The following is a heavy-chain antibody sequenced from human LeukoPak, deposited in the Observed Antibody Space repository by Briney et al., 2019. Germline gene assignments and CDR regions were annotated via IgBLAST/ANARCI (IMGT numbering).Heavy chain of an antibody. J-gene: IGHJ3*02. D-gene: IGHD1-1*01. CDR2: ITDSGDTT. CDR3: AKSLLTTATGTGRAFDI. CDR1: GFTFSSFA. Sequence: GGSLRLSCAASGFTFSSFAMSWVRQAPGKGLEWVSTITDSGDTTYYADPVKGRFTISRDNSKNTLYLQMNSLRAEDTAQYFCAKSLLTTATGTGRAFDIWGQGTMVTVSS. V-gene: IGHV3-23*01.